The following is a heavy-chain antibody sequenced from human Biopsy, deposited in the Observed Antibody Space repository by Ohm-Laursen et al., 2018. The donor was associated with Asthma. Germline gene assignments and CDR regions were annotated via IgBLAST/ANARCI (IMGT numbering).Heavy chain of an antibody. Sequence: TQTLTLTRTFSGFSLKIGAVGVGWIRQPPGKALEWLARIYWDDDKRYSSSLKSRLTITKDTSKNQVVLTMTNMDPVDTATYYCAHRLCIGGACYDAFDIWGQGTMVTVSS. CDR3: AHRLCIGGACYDAFDI. CDR2: IYWDDDK. J-gene: IGHJ3*02. V-gene: IGHV2-5*02. D-gene: IGHD2-8*02. CDR1: GFSLKIGAVG.